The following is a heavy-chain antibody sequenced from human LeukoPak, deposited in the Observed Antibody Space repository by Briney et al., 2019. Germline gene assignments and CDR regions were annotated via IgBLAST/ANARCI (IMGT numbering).Heavy chain of an antibody. D-gene: IGHD6-19*01. Sequence: GGTLRLSCVASGFTFTKCAMSWIRQAPGKGLEWVAIITATGDTAYYADSVKGRFTISRDNSRNTVYMQMDSLRAEDTAIYYCAGDRNSDWYSPLDYWGQGSQVTVSP. CDR2: ITATGDTA. CDR3: AGDRNSDWYSPLDY. CDR1: GFTFTKCA. V-gene: IGHV3-23*01. J-gene: IGHJ4*02.